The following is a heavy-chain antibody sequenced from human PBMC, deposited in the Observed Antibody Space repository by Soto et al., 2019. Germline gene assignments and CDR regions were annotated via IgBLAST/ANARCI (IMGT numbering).Heavy chain of an antibody. D-gene: IGHD2-2*01. Sequence: SETLSLTCTVSGGSISSGGYYWSWIRQHPGKGLEWIGYIYYSGSTYYNPSLKSRVTISVDTSKNQFSLKLSSVTAADTAVYYCARANYSVVVPAATANWLDPWGQGTLVTVSS. CDR1: GGSISSGGYY. CDR2: IYYSGST. V-gene: IGHV4-31*03. CDR3: ARANYSVVVPAATANWLDP. J-gene: IGHJ5*02.